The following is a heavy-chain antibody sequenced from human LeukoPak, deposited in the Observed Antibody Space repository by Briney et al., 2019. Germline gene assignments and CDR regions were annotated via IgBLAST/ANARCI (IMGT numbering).Heavy chain of an antibody. V-gene: IGHV3-48*02. Sequence: PGGSLRLSCVASGLTVSSYSMNWVRQAPGKGLEWVSYISSSSSTIYYADSVRGRFTISRDNAKNSLDLQMNNLRDEDTAVYYCARDRGYDILTGYWYYFDYWGQGTLVTVSS. J-gene: IGHJ4*02. CDR3: ARDRGYDILTGYWYYFDY. CDR2: ISSSSSTI. D-gene: IGHD3-9*01. CDR1: GLTVSSYS.